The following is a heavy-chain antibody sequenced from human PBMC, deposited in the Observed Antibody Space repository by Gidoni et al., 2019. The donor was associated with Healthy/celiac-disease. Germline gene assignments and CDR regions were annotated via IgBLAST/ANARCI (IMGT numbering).Heavy chain of an antibody. CDR3: ARDRPVVVAAWSTDAFDI. J-gene: IGHJ3*02. D-gene: IGHD2-15*01. CDR2: IISSSSPI. Sequence: EVQLVESGGGLVQPGGALRLSCAASGFTFSSDSRNWVRQAPGKGLEWVSYIISSSSPISYADSVKGRFTISIDNAKNSLYLQMSSLRDEDTAVYYCARDRPVVVAAWSTDAFDIWGQGTMVTVSS. CDR1: GFTFSSDS. V-gene: IGHV3-48*02.